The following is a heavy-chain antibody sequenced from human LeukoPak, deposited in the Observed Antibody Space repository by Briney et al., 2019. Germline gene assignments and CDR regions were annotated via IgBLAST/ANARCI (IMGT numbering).Heavy chain of an antibody. CDR2: IIPIFGIA. V-gene: IGHV1-69*04. J-gene: IGHJ4*02. CDR1: GGTFSSYA. Sequence: SVKVSCKASGGTFSSYAISWVRQAPGQGLEWMGRIIPIFGIANYAQKFHGRVTITADKSTSTAYMELSSLRSEDTAVYYCASLGSAAVAGLGTDYWGQGTLVTVSS. D-gene: IGHD6-19*01. CDR3: ASLGSAAVAGLGTDY.